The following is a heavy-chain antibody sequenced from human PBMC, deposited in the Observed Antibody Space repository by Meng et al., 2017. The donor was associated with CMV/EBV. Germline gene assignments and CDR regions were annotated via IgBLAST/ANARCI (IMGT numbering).Heavy chain of an antibody. CDR2: ISYDGSNK. CDR1: GFTFSSYA. J-gene: IGHJ4*02. CDR3: ARVMGHYGGNSGGY. V-gene: IGHV3-30-3*01. Sequence: GESLKISCAASGFTFSSYAMHWVRQAPGKGLEWVAVISYDGSNKYYADSVKGRFTISRDNSKNTLYLQMNSLRAEDTAVYYCARVMGHYGGNSGGYWGQGTLVTVSS. D-gene: IGHD4-23*01.